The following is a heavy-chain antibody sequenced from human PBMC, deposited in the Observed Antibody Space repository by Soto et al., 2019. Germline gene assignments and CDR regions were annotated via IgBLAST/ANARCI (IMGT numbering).Heavy chain of an antibody. CDR3: ARLHVAHRPQKDAFDI. Sequence: XESLKVSWKCSGYSFTSYGIGLVLQMPGKGLEWMGIIYPGDSDTRYSPSFQGQVTISADKSISTAYLQWSSLKASDTAMYYCARLHVAHRPQKDAFDICGQGTMVTVPS. CDR1: GYSFTSYG. J-gene: IGHJ3*02. V-gene: IGHV5-51*01. CDR2: IYPGDSDT. D-gene: IGHD2-15*01.